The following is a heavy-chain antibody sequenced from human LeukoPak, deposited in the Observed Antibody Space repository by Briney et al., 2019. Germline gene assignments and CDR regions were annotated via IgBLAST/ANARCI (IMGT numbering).Heavy chain of an antibody. D-gene: IGHD4-23*01. CDR2: ITSSLSYI. Sequence: GGSLRLSCAASGFTFSIYTMNWVRQAPGKGLEWVSSITSSLSYIFYADSVKGRFTISRDNDQNSLYLQMNSLRVEDTAVYYCARDDGGNFNDALDMWGQGTMVTVSS. CDR3: ARDDGGNFNDALDM. CDR1: GFTFSIYT. V-gene: IGHV3-21*01. J-gene: IGHJ3*02.